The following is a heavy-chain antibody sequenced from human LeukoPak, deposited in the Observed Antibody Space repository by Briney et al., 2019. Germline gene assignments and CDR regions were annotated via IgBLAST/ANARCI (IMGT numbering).Heavy chain of an antibody. CDR3: ARRAGDYSHPYDY. J-gene: IGHJ4*02. Sequence: GGSLRLACEASGFTFSRYWMHWVRQAPGKGLVWVSRINSDGSRTTYADSVKGRFTISRDNSKNTFHLQMNSLRAEDTAVYYCARRAGDYSHPYDYWGQGTLVTVSS. CDR2: INSDGSRT. V-gene: IGHV3-74*01. D-gene: IGHD3-22*01. CDR1: GFTFSRYW.